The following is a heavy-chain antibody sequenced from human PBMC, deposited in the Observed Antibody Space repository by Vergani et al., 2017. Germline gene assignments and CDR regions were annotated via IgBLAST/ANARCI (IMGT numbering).Heavy chain of an antibody. D-gene: IGHD6-13*01. V-gene: IGHV3-9*01. J-gene: IGHJ6*03. Sequence: EEQLVESGGGFVQPGRSLRLSCAASGFNFEAYTMHWVRQVPGKGPEWVSGIVWSNDAVLYAASVKGRFTISRDNANNSLYLQMDSLRPEDTALYYCAEDARLYSSIYYHYMDVWGKGTTVTVSS. CDR2: IVWSNDAV. CDR3: AEDARLYSSIYYHYMDV. CDR1: GFNFEAYT.